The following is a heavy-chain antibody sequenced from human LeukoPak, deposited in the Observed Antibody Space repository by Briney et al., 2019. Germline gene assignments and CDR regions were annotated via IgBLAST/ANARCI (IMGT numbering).Heavy chain of an antibody. Sequence: PGGSLRLSCAASGFTFTNYAIHWVRQAPGKGLEWVAVISYDGNNKYYADSVKGRFTISRDNPKNTLYLQMNSLRVEDTAVFYCARPQGGRQLWLHFDYWGQGTLVTVSS. CDR3: ARPQGGRQLWLHFDY. J-gene: IGHJ4*02. V-gene: IGHV3-30-3*01. CDR2: ISYDGNNK. CDR1: GFTFTNYA. D-gene: IGHD5-18*01.